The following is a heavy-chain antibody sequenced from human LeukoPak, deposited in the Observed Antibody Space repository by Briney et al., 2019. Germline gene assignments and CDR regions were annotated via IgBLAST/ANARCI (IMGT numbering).Heavy chain of an antibody. CDR2: ISGSGGST. V-gene: IGHV3-23*01. J-gene: IGHJ4*02. CDR1: GFTFSRYA. D-gene: IGHD6-19*01. CDR3: ARDLAPGIAVAGTKGAFDY. Sequence: GGSLRLSCAASGFTFSRYAMTWVRQAPGKGLEWVSSISGSGGSTYYADSVKGRFTISRDNSKNTLYLQMNSLRAEDTAVYYCARDLAPGIAVAGTKGAFDYWGQGTLVTVSS.